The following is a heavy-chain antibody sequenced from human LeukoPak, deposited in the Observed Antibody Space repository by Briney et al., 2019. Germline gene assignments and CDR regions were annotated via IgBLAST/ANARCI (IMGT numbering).Heavy chain of an antibody. Sequence: SETLSLTCAVYGGSFSGYYWSWIRKPPGKGLEWIGEINHSGSTNYNPSLKSRVTISVDTSKNQFSLKLSSVTAADTAVYYCARGHYVWGSYRPFDYWGQGTLVTVSS. CDR3: ARGHYVWGSYRPFDY. V-gene: IGHV4-34*01. D-gene: IGHD3-16*02. J-gene: IGHJ4*02. CDR1: GGSFSGYY. CDR2: INHSGST.